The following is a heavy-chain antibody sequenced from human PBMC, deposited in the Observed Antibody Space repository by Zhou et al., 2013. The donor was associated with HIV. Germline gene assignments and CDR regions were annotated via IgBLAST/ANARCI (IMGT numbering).Heavy chain of an antibody. CDR2: IIPILGIA. CDR1: GGTFSSYA. V-gene: IGHV1-69*04. Sequence: QVQLVQSGAEVKKPGSSVKVSCKASGGTFSSYAISWVRQAPGQGLEWMGRIIPILGIANYAQKFQGRVTITADKSTSTAYMELSSLRSEDTAVYYCARDLEWYSSSSDPPSYYYYYMDVWGKGTTVTVSS. D-gene: IGHD6-6*01. J-gene: IGHJ6*03. CDR3: ARDLEWYSSSSDPPSYYYYYMDV.